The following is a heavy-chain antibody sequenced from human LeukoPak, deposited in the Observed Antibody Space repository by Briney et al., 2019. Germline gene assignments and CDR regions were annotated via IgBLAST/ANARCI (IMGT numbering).Heavy chain of an antibody. J-gene: IGHJ1*01. Sequence: GGSLRLSCTASGFTFDDYAMSWVRQTPGKGLEWVGFIRGKDYGATTEYAASVKGRFTISRDDSKSIAYLQMNSLKTEDTAVYYCSREYFDWLWGQGTLVTVSS. CDR2: IRGKDYGATT. CDR1: GFTFDDYA. CDR3: SREYFDWL. D-gene: IGHD3-9*01. V-gene: IGHV3-49*04.